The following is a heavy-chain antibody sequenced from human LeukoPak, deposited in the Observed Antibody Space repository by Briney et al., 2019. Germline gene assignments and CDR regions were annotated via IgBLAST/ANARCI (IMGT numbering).Heavy chain of an antibody. CDR3: AATDYSNSP. CDR1: GFTFSSCS. J-gene: IGHJ5*02. Sequence: GGSLRLPCAASGFTFSSCSMNWVRQAPGKGLEWVGRTRDKANSYTTEYAASVKGRFTISRDDSKNSLYLQMNSLKTEDTAVYYCAATDYSNSPWGQGTLVTVSS. D-gene: IGHD4-11*01. CDR2: TRDKANSYTT. V-gene: IGHV3-72*01.